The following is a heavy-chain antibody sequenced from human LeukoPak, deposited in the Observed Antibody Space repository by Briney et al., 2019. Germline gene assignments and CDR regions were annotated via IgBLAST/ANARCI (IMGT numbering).Heavy chain of an antibody. D-gene: IGHD6-19*01. Sequence: ASVKVSCKASGYTFTSYYMHWVRQAPGQGLEWMGIINPSGGSTSYAQKFQGRVTMTRDMSTSTVYMELSSLRSEDTGVYYCASYPGPGIAVAGTGWGQGTLVTAS. V-gene: IGHV1-46*01. CDR2: INPSGGST. J-gene: IGHJ4*02. CDR1: GYTFTSYY. CDR3: ASYPGPGIAVAGTG.